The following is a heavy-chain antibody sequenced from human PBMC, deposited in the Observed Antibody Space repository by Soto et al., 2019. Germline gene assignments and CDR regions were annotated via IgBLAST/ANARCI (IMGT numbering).Heavy chain of an antibody. CDR1: GGSISSGGYS. V-gene: IGHV4-30-2*01. J-gene: IGHJ5*02. Sequence: SETLSLTCAVSGGSISSGGYSWSWIRHPPGKGLEWIGYIYHSGSTYYNPSLKSRVTISVDRSKNQFSLKLSSVTAADTAVYYCARGAHCSGGSCYSRWCDPWGQGILVTVSS. CDR2: IYHSGST. CDR3: ARGAHCSGGSCYSRWCDP. D-gene: IGHD2-15*01.